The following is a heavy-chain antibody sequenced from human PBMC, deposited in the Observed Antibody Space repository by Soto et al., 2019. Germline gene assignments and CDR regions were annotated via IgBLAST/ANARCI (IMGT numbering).Heavy chain of an antibody. V-gene: IGHV3-72*01. J-gene: IGHJ4*02. CDR1: GFTFSDHY. Sequence: EVQLVESGGGLVQPGGSLRLSCAVSGFTFSDHYMDWVRQAPGKGLEWVGRTRNKANGYTTEYAASVKGRFTISRDDSKNSLYLQTDSLKTEDTAVYCCARAFYGSGSYSLDYWGQGTLVTVSS. CDR2: TRNKANGYTT. CDR3: ARAFYGSGSYSLDY. D-gene: IGHD3-10*01.